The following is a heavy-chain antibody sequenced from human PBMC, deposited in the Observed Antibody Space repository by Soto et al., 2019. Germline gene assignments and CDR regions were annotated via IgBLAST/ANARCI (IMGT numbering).Heavy chain of an antibody. CDR3: ASSSRRTRDGYSLDYYGLDV. Sequence: QVQLVQSGAEEKKPGASVKVSCKASGYTFTSYAMHWVRQAPGQRLEWMGWINAGNGNTKYSQKFQGRVTITRDTTXNTSYXXLSSLRSEDTAVYYGASSSRRTRDGYSLDYYGLDVWGQGTTVTVSS. D-gene: IGHD5-18*01. J-gene: IGHJ6*02. CDR1: GYTFTSYA. V-gene: IGHV1-3*05. CDR2: INAGNGNT.